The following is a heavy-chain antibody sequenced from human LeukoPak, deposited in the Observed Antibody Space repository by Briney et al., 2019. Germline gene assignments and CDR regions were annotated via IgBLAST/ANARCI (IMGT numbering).Heavy chain of an antibody. CDR1: GGSISSGGYS. V-gene: IGHV4-30-2*01. CDR2: IYHSGST. D-gene: IGHD6-13*01. CDR3: ASSSSWSEFDP. J-gene: IGHJ5*02. Sequence: SQTLSLTCAVSGGSISSGGYSWSWIRQPPGKGLEWIGYIYHSGSTYYNPSLKSRVTMSVDRSKNQFSLKLSSVTAADTAVYYCASSSSWSEFDPWGQGTLVTVSS.